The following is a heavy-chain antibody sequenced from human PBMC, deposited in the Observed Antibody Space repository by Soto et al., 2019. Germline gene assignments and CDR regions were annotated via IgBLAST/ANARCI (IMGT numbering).Heavy chain of an antibody. D-gene: IGHD3-3*01. V-gene: IGHV4-30-4*01. CDR1: VGSIRGVDYY. CDR3: ARDTYYDFWSGYYKGYYYGMDV. Sequence: SETLSLTCTVSVGSIRGVDYYWSWIRQPPGKGLEWIGYIYYSGSTYYNPSLKSRVTISVDTSKNQFSLKLSSVTAADTAVYYCARDTYYDFWSGYYKGYYYGMDVWGQGTTVTVSS. CDR2: IYYSGST. J-gene: IGHJ6*02.